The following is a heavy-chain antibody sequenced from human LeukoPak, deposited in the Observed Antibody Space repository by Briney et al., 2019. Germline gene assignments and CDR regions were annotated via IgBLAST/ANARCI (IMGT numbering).Heavy chain of an antibody. J-gene: IGHJ3*02. CDR3: AKDRDDYVWGSYLGAFDI. D-gene: IGHD3-16*01. CDR2: ISGSGGST. CDR1: GFTFSSYG. Sequence: GGSLRLSCAASGFTFSSYGMSWVRQAPGKGLEWVSAISGSGGSTYYADSVKGRFTISRDNSKNTLYLQMNSLRAEDTAVFYCAKDRDDYVWGSYLGAFDIWGQGTMVTVSS. V-gene: IGHV3-23*01.